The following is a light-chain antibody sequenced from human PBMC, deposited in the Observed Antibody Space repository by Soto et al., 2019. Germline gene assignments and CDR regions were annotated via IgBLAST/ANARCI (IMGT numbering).Light chain of an antibody. CDR1: QSVRND. V-gene: IGKV3-11*01. CDR2: SAS. J-gene: IGKJ4*01. Sequence: EIVLTQSPATLSLSPGERATLSCRSSQSVRNDLVWYHQKPGQAPRVLIYSASNRATGIPARFSGSGSGTDFTLTISSLEPEDFAVYYCKQRTNWPPTFGGGTKVEMK. CDR3: KQRTNWPPT.